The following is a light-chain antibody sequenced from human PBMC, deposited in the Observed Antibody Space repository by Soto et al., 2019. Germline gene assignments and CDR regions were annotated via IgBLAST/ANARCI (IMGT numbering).Light chain of an antibody. Sequence: DIVMTQSPDSLAVSLGERATINCKSSQSVLYNSNNKNYLAWYQQKPGQSPKLLIYWASTRESGVPDRFSGSESGTDFTLTISSLQAEDVAVYYCQQYYSTLTFGGGTKGEI. CDR3: QQYYSTLT. CDR1: QSVLYNSNNKNY. CDR2: WAS. V-gene: IGKV4-1*01. J-gene: IGKJ4*01.